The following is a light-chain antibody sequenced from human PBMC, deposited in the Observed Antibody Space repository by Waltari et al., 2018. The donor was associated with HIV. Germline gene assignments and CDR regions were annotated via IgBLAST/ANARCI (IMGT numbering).Light chain of an antibody. J-gene: IGKJ2*01. Sequence: DVLMTQSPLSLTVTVGQSASISCKSNQSLVFTDGNTYLFWFQQRPGQSPRRLIYKVSHRDPGVPARFSGSGSATDFTLKINSVQAEDVAVYFCMQVRFWPHTLGQVTKLEIK. CDR2: KVS. CDR3: MQVRFWPHT. V-gene: IGKV2-30*01. CDR1: QSLVFTDGNTY.